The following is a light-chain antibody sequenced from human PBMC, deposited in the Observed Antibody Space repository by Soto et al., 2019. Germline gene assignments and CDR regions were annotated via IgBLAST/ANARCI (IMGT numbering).Light chain of an antibody. CDR3: QSYDSSNYYV. V-gene: IGLV6-57*03. J-gene: IGLJ1*01. Sequence: NFMLTQPHSVSESPGKTVTISCTRSSGSIASNYVQWYQQRPGSAPTTVIYEDNQRPSGVPDRFSGSIDSSSNSASLTISGLKTEDEADYYRQSYDSSNYYVFATGTKLTVL. CDR2: EDN. CDR1: SGSIASNY.